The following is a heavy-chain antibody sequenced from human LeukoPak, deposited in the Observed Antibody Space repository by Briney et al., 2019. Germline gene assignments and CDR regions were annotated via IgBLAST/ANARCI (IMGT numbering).Heavy chain of an antibody. V-gene: IGHV1-69*13. CDR2: IIPIFGTA. Sequence: SVKVSCTASGGTFSSYAISWVRQAPGQGLEWMGGIIPIFGTANYAQKFQGRVTITADESTSTAYMELSSLRSEDTAVYYCARGRSMARGWFDPWGQGTLVTVSS. CDR1: GGTFSSYA. J-gene: IGHJ5*02. D-gene: IGHD2/OR15-2a*01. CDR3: ARGRSMARGWFDP.